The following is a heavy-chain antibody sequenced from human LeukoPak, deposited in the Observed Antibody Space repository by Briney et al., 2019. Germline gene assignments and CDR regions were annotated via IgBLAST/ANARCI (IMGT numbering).Heavy chain of an antibody. Sequence: ASVKVSCKASGYTFTSYGISGVRQAPGQGLEWMGWISAYNGNTNYAQKLQGRVTMTTDTSTSTAYMELRSLRSDDAAVYYCARDQGANYYDSSGYMAFDIWGQGTMVTVSS. CDR2: ISAYNGNT. CDR3: ARDQGANYYDSSGYMAFDI. D-gene: IGHD3-22*01. J-gene: IGHJ3*02. V-gene: IGHV1-18*01. CDR1: GYTFTSYG.